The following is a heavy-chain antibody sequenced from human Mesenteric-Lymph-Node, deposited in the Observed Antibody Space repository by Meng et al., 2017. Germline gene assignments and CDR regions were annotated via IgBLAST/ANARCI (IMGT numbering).Heavy chain of an antibody. CDR3: AKDQRAVLLGFGEGTFDAFDI. D-gene: IGHD3-10*01. Sequence: GSRRPSCAVYGASFSGYYWSWIRQPPGKGREWIGESNHSVSTNYNPSPKSRDTISVDTSKNQFSLKLSSVTAADTAVYYCAKDQRAVLLGFGEGTFDAFDIWGQGTMVTVSS. V-gene: IGHV4-34*01. CDR2: SNHSVST. CDR1: GASFSGYY. J-gene: IGHJ3*02.